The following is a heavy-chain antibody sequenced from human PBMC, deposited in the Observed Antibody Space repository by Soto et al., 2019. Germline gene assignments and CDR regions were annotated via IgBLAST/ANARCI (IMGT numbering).Heavy chain of an antibody. V-gene: IGHV4-59*08. J-gene: IGHJ4*01. D-gene: IGHD3-22*01. Sequence: PSKTRSLTCTVSGRLSSSYYLSPFWQHPGQGLEWVGYIYYTGATTYNPSLRSRVAISVDASKSQFSLDLRSVTAADTAVYYWARLGDYYQAFHYWGHGALVTVS. CDR1: GRLSSSYY. CDR2: IYYTGAT. CDR3: ARLGDYYQAFHY.